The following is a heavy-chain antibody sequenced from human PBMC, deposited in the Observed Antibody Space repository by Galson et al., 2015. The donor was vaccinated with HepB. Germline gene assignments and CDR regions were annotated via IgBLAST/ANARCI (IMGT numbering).Heavy chain of an antibody. CDR1: GGSFDVYY. Sequence: ETLSLTCAVYGGSFDVYYWSWIRQPPGKGLEWIGEINHSGTTNYNPSLKSRVTISVDTSKNQFSLKLSSVTAADTAVYYCARLSRGPAAAPDYWGQGTLVTVSS. J-gene: IGHJ4*02. V-gene: IGHV4-34*01. CDR3: ARLSRGPAAAPDY. D-gene: IGHD6-13*01. CDR2: INHSGTT.